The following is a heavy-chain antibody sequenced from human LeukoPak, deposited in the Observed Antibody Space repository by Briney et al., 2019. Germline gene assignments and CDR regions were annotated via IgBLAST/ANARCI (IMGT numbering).Heavy chain of an antibody. CDR2: INPSGGST. J-gene: IGHJ4*02. CDR1: GYTFTSYY. CDR3: ARGAFIYGPTVTTIDY. V-gene: IGHV1-46*01. D-gene: IGHD4-17*01. Sequence: ASVKVSCKASGYTFTSYYMHWVRQAPEQGLEWMGIINPSGGSTSYAQKFQGRVTMTRDTSTSTVYMGLSSLRSEDTAVYYCARGAFIYGPTVTTIDYWGQGTLVTVSS.